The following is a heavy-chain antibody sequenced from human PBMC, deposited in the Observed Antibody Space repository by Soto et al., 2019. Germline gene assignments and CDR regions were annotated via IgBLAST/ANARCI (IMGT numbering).Heavy chain of an antibody. CDR1: GFTFSSYS. CDR2: ISSSSSYI. V-gene: IGHV3-21*01. CDR3: ARDQSGSYPNWFDP. D-gene: IGHD1-26*01. Sequence: GGSLRLSCAASGFTFSSYSMNWVRQAPGKGLEWVSSISSSSSYIYYADSVKGRFTISRDNAKNSLYLQMNSLRAEDTAVYYCARDQSGSYPNWFDPWGQGTLVTVP. J-gene: IGHJ5*02.